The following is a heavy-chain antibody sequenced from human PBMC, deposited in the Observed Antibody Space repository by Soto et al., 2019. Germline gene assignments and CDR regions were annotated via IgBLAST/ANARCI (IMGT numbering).Heavy chain of an antibody. Sequence: SETLSLTCTVSGGSISSYYWSWIRQPPGKGLEWIGYIYYSGSTNYNPSLKSRVTISVDTSKNQFSLKLSSVTAADTAVYYCARARPSDHGDSTSDVFDYWGPGTLVTVSS. J-gene: IGHJ4*02. CDR2: IYYSGST. CDR3: ARARPSDHGDSTSDVFDY. V-gene: IGHV4-59*01. D-gene: IGHD4-17*01. CDR1: GGSISSYY.